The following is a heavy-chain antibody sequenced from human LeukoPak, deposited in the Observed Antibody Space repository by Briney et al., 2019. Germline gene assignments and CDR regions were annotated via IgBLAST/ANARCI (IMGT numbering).Heavy chain of an antibody. V-gene: IGHV3-21*04. CDR1: GFTFSNTW. D-gene: IGHD2-8*01. J-gene: IGHJ4*02. Sequence: GGSLRLSCAASGFTFSNTWMNWVRQAPGRGLEWVSSISSAGSFKYYADSGRGRFTISRDNAKNSLHLQMNSLRAEDTAVYYCARDNGNKYYFDYWGQGTLVTVSS. CDR3: ARDNGNKYYFDY. CDR2: ISSAGSFK.